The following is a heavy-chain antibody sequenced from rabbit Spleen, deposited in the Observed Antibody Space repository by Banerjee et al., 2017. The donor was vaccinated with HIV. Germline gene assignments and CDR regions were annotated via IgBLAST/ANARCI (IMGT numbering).Heavy chain of an antibody. J-gene: IGHJ4*01. CDR1: GFDFSSYY. Sequence: QLKESGGGLVQPGGSLKLSCKASGFDFSSYYMSWVRQAPGKGLEWIGYIDPVFGSTYYASWVNGRFTISRHNAQNTLYLQLDSLTAADTATYFCVRDRANIGGDYGPYYFDLWGPGTLVTVS. CDR3: VRDRANIGGDYGPYYFDL. CDR2: IDPVFGST. V-gene: IGHV1S7*01. D-gene: IGHD2-1*01.